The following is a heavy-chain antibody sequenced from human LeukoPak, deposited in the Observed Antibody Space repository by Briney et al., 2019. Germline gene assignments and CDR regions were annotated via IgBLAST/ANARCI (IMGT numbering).Heavy chain of an antibody. CDR3: ARARYLTGSRDDAFDF. D-gene: IGHD1-26*01. J-gene: IGHJ3*01. V-gene: IGHV1-18*01. CDR1: GFTFTTSA. CDR2: ISAYNGNT. Sequence: ASVKVSCKASGFTFTTSAVQWVRQARGQRLEWMAWISAYNGNTDYAQKLQGRVTMTTDTSTSTAYMELRSLRSDDTAVYYCARARYLTGSRDDAFDFWGQGTVVTVSA.